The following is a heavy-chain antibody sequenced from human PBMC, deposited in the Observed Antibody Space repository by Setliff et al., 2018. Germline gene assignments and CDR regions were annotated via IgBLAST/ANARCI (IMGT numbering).Heavy chain of an antibody. CDR3: ARRYYDSTGYYYYAFDI. CDR2: ISHSGYT. D-gene: IGHD3-22*01. Sequence: SETLSLTCGVTGYSIGSGYYWGWIRLSPGKGLEWIGDISHSGYTYYNPSLSSRVVISVDTSKNLVSLKLSSVTAADTAIYYCARRYYDSTGYYYYAFDIWGRGTMITVSS. CDR1: GYSIGSGYY. V-gene: IGHV4-38-2*01. J-gene: IGHJ3*02.